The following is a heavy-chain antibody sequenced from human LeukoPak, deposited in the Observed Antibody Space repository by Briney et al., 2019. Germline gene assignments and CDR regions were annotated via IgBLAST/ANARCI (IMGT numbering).Heavy chain of an antibody. Sequence: PGGSLRLSCAASGFTFSEYAMHWVRQAPGKGLEWLAVVSYDGRNLNHVDSVRGRFTISRDSSKNTLYLQMNSLRAEDTAVYYCATEKCSVAGCFANPFDFWGQGTLVTVSS. CDR3: ATEKCSVAGCFANPFDF. CDR2: VSYDGRNL. CDR1: GFTFSEYA. J-gene: IGHJ4*02. V-gene: IGHV3-30*04. D-gene: IGHD2-15*01.